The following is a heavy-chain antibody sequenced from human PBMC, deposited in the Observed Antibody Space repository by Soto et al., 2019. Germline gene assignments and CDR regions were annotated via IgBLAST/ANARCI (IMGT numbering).Heavy chain of an antibody. J-gene: IGHJ4*02. CDR3: AAGFPPDY. Sequence: EVQLVESGGGLVQPGGSLKLSCAASGFTFSSFWMNWVRQAPGKGLEWVANIKGDGSEKYYVDSVKGRFTISRDNAKNSLYREMNSLRAEDTAVYYCAAGFPPDYWGQGTLVTVSS. CDR1: GFTFSSFW. D-gene: IGHD3-10*01. CDR2: IKGDGSEK. V-gene: IGHV3-7*01.